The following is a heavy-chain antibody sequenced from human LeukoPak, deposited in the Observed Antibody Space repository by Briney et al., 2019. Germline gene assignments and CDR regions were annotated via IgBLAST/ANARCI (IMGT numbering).Heavy chain of an antibody. V-gene: IGHV4-34*01. D-gene: IGHD5-24*01. CDR1: GGSFSGYY. CDR2: INPRGST. J-gene: IGHJ4*02. Sequence: PSETLSLSCGVYGGSFSGYYWSWIRQPPGKGLEWIGEINPRGSTNYNPSLKSRVTLSADTSKDQFSLTLNSVTAADTAVYYCARRRLGYYFDYWGQGTLVTVSS. CDR3: ARRRLGYYFDY.